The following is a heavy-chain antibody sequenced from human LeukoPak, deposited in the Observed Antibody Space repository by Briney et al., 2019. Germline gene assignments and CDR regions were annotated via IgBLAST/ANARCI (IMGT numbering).Heavy chain of an antibody. J-gene: IGHJ4*02. V-gene: IGHV1-2*02. CDR1: GYTFTDYF. D-gene: IGHD2-21*01. CDR3: ARGRRYDGGATDY. CDR2: INPHSGAT. Sequence: ASVKVSCKASGYTFTDYFVHWVRQAPGQGLEWLGWINPHSGATNYAQKFQSRVTLTRDTSISTAYMELTKLTSDDTAVYYCARGRRYDGGATDYWGQGTLVTVSS.